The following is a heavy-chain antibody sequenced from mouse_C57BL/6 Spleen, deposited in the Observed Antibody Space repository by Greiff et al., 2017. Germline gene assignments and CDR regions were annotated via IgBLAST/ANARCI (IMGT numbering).Heavy chain of an antibody. CDR2: IYPGSGST. D-gene: IGHD1-1*01. CDR3: ARYYGSSYGGFAY. Sequence: QVQLQQPGAELVKPGASVKMSCKASGYTFTSYWITWVKQRPGQGLEWIGDIYPGSGSTNYNEKFKSKATLTVDTSSSTAYMQLSSLTSEDAAVYYCARYYGSSYGGFAYWGQGTLVTVSA. V-gene: IGHV1-55*01. CDR1: GYTFTSYW. J-gene: IGHJ3*01.